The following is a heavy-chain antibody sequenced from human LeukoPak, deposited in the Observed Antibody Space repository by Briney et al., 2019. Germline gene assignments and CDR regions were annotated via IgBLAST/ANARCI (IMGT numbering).Heavy chain of an antibody. CDR1: GGSFSGYY. CDR3: ARGPVLRFLEWSDFDY. Sequence: SETLSLTCAVYGGSFSGYYWSWIRQPPGKGLEWIGEINHSGSTNYNPSLKSRVTISVDTSKNQFSLKLSSVTAADTAVYYCARGPVLRFLEWSDFDYWGQGTLVTVSS. CDR2: INHSGST. J-gene: IGHJ4*02. D-gene: IGHD3-3*01. V-gene: IGHV4-34*01.